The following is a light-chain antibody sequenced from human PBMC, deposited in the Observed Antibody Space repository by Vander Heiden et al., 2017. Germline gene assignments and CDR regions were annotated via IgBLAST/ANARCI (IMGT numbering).Light chain of an antibody. Sequence: SALPPPRSVSGSPGQSVTISCTGTSSDVGGYNYVSWYQQHPGKAPKLVIYDVTKRPSGVPNRFSGSKSGNTASLTISGLQAEDEADYYCCSYAGSYTVVFGGGTELTVL. V-gene: IGLV2-11*01. CDR1: SSDVGGYNY. J-gene: IGLJ2*01. CDR2: DVT. CDR3: CSYAGSYTVV.